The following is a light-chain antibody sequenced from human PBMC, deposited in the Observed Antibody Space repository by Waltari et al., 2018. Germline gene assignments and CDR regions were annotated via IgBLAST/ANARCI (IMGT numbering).Light chain of an antibody. Sequence: EIVLTQSPGTLSLSPGERATLSCRASQSVGRTLAWYQQKPGQAPRLLIYGASSRATDIPYRCSGSGSGTDFSLTINRLEPEDFAVYFCQHYVRLPATFGQGTKVEIK. CDR1: QSVGRT. CDR2: GAS. J-gene: IGKJ1*01. V-gene: IGKV3-20*01. CDR3: QHYVRLPAT.